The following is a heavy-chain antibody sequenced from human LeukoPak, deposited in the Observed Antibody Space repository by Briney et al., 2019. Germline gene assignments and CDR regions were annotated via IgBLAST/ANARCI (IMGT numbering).Heavy chain of an antibody. J-gene: IGHJ4*02. CDR2: VHTSGRT. V-gene: IGHV4-4*07. Sequence: SETLSLTCTASGGSITYNQWTWIRQPAGKGLEWIGRVHTSGRTNYNPSLKSRVTISVDTSKNQLSLNLNSVTDADTAVYYCAREVPLYGDYAVFDYWGQGTPVTVSS. CDR1: GGSITYNQ. CDR3: AREVPLYGDYAVFDY. D-gene: IGHD4-17*01.